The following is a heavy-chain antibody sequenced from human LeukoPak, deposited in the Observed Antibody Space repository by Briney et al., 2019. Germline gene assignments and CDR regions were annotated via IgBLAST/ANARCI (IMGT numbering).Heavy chain of an antibody. CDR3: ARHAVEAASRWFDP. CDR1: GGSFSGYY. CDR2: IYHSGST. J-gene: IGHJ5*02. Sequence: PSETLSLTCAVYGGSFSGYYWSWIRQPPGKGLEWIGSIYHSGSTYYNPSLKSRVTMSVDTSKKQFSLKLSSVTAADMAVYYCARHAVEAASRWFDPWGQGTLVTVSS. V-gene: IGHV4-34*01. D-gene: IGHD1-1*01.